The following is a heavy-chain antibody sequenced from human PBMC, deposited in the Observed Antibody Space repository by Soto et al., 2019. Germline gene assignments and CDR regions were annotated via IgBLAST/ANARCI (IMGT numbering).Heavy chain of an antibody. D-gene: IGHD2-8*01. Sequence: GASVKVSCKASGGTFSSYAISWVRQAPGQGLEWMGGIIPIFGTANYAQKFQGRVTITADESTSTAYMELSSLRSEDTAVYYCARVLWKWSFPGFDPWGQGTLVTVSS. CDR1: GGTFSSYA. J-gene: IGHJ5*02. V-gene: IGHV1-69*13. CDR3: ARVLWKWSFPGFDP. CDR2: IIPIFGTA.